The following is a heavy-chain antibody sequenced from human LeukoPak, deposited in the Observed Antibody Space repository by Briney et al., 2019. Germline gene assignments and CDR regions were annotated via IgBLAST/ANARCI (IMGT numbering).Heavy chain of an antibody. D-gene: IGHD3-9*01. Sequence: SETLSLACTVSGGSVSSSIYYWGWIRQPPGKGLEWIGSIYYSGSTSYNPSLKSRVTISVDTSKNQFSLKLTSVTAADTAVYYCASRNDILTGYVFDFWGQGTLVTVSS. CDR2: IYYSGST. CDR1: GGSVSSSIYY. J-gene: IGHJ4*02. V-gene: IGHV4-39*01. CDR3: ASRNDILTGYVFDF.